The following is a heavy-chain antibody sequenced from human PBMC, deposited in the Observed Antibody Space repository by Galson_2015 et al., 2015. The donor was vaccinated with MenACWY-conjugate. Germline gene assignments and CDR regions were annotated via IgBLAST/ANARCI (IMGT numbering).Heavy chain of an antibody. CDR3: ATRSGDGGGGYCFDY. V-gene: IGHV3-48*03. D-gene: IGHD4-23*01. CDR1: GFTFSGYE. Sequence: SLRLSCAASGFTFSGYEMNWVRQAPGKGLEWVSYISSSGFTIYYADSVKGRFTISRDNAKNSLYLQMNSLRAEDSAVYYCATRSGDGGGGYCFDYWGQGTLVTVSS. CDR2: ISSSGFTI. J-gene: IGHJ4*02.